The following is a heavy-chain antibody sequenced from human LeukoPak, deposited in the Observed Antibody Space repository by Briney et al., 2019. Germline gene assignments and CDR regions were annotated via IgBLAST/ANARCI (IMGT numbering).Heavy chain of an antibody. D-gene: IGHD5-18*01. Sequence: GSLRLSCAASGFTFSSYAMHWVRQAPDKGLEWVAVISYDGSNKYYADSVKGRFTISRDNSKNTLYLQMNSLRAEDTAVYYCARDGPWIQLWLPSRGYFDYWGQGTLVTVSS. V-gene: IGHV3-30-3*01. J-gene: IGHJ4*02. CDR2: ISYDGSNK. CDR3: ARDGPWIQLWLPSRGYFDY. CDR1: GFTFSSYA.